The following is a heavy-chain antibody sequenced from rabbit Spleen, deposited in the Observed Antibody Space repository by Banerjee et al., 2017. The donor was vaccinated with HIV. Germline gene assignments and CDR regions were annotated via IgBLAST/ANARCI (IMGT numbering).Heavy chain of an antibody. Sequence: QSLEESGGDLVKPGASLTLTCTASGFSFSSSDYMCWVRQAPGKGLEWISCIAGSSGFTYSATWAKGRFTCSKTSSTTVTLQMTSLTVTDTATYFCAREVLYAAYAGFGDVTIYYFDLWGPGTLVTVS. J-gene: IGHJ4*01. CDR2: IAGSSGFT. CDR1: GFSFSSSDY. CDR3: AREVLYAAYAGFGDVTIYYFDL. D-gene: IGHD4-2*01. V-gene: IGHV1S40*01.